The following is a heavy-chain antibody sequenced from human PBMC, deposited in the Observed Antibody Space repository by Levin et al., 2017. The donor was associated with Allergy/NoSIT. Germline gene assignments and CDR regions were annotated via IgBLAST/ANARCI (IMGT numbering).Heavy chain of an antibody. CDR3: AKLVPGF. D-gene: IGHD2-15*01. CDR1: GSSMSSSDCY. J-gene: IGHJ4*02. CDR2: IFYSGNS. V-gene: IGHV4-39*01. Sequence: SQTLSLTCTVSGSSMSSSDCYWGWIRQPPGKGLEWIGSIFYSGNSHYNPSLRSRVTMSVDTSKKQFSLNLTSVTAADTAVYYCAKLVPGFWGQGILVTVSS.